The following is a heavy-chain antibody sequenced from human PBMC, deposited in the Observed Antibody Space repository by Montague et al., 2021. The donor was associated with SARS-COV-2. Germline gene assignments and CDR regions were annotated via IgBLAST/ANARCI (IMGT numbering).Heavy chain of an antibody. V-gene: IGHV4-59*02. J-gene: IGHJ4*02. D-gene: IGHD5-18*01. CDR1: GGSVSPYY. CDR2: MHYRGST. Sequence: SETLSLTCTISGGSVSPYYWSWIRQPPGTGLEWIGYMHYRGSTNYNPSLESRDTMSLDASENQFSLKLTSVTAAETAVYFCARGRDERGYSFGYYYFDLWGQGTLVTVSS. CDR3: ARGRDERGYSFGYYYFDL.